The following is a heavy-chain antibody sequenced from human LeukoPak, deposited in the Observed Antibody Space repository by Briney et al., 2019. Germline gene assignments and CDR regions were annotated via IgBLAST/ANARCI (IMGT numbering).Heavy chain of an antibody. Sequence: SETLSLTCTVSGGSIGSYYWSWIRQPPGKGLEWIGYIYYSGSTNYNPSLKSRVTISVDTSKNQFSLKLSSVTAADTAVYYCARVGPKYYDFWSGYYQENWFDPWGQGTLVTVSS. V-gene: IGHV4-59*01. CDR3: ARVGPKYYDFWSGYYQENWFDP. CDR1: GGSIGSYY. CDR2: IYYSGST. D-gene: IGHD3-3*01. J-gene: IGHJ5*02.